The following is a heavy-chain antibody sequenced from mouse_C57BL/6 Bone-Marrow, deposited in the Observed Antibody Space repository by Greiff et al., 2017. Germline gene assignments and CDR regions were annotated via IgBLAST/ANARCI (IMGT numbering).Heavy chain of an antibody. Sequence: VQLQQSGPELVKPGASVKISCKASGYTFTDYYMNWVKQSHGKSLEWIGDINPNNGGTSYNQKFKGKATLTVDKSSSTAYMELRSLTSEDSAVYYCARGEYGAWFAYWGQGTLVTVSA. V-gene: IGHV1-26*01. J-gene: IGHJ3*01. CDR1: GYTFTDYY. CDR3: ARGEYGAWFAY. CDR2: INPNNGGT. D-gene: IGHD2-10*02.